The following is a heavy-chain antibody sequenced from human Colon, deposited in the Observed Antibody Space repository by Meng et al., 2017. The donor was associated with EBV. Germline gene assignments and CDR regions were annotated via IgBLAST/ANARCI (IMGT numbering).Heavy chain of an antibody. CDR2: IYHGGTT. CDR1: GDSTSSGDYS. CDR3: ARGPYCGGDCYWFNP. D-gene: IGHD2-21*02. J-gene: IGHJ5*02. V-gene: IGHV4-30-2*01. Sequence: LPDAVSGLVHPSQSPPLPWPAPGDSTSSGDYSGSWIRQPPGQGLEWIGYIYHGGTTYNTSLKSRVTTSVDNSKNQFSLRLTSVTAADTAVYYCARGPYCGGDCYWFNPWGQGTLVTVSS.